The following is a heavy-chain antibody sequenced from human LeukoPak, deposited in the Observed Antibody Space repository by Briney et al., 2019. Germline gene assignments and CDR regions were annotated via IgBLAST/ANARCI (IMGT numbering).Heavy chain of an antibody. CDR3: ARERGNDSSGYYHDAFDI. J-gene: IGHJ3*02. CDR1: GGSISSGGYY. CDR2: IYYSGST. V-gene: IGHV4-31*03. D-gene: IGHD3-22*01. Sequence: SQTLSLTCTVSGGSISSGGYYWSWIRQHPGKGLEWIGYIYYSGSTYYNPSLKSRVTISVDTSKNQFSLKLSSVTAADTAVYYCARERGNDSSGYYHDAFDIWGQGTMVTVSS.